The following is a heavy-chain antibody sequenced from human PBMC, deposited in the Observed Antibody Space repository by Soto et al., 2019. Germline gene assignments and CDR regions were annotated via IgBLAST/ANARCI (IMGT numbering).Heavy chain of an antibody. CDR2: INHSGST. Sequence: QVQLQQWGAGLLKPSETLSLTCAVYGGSFSGYYWSWIRQPPGKGLEWIGEINHSGSTNYNPSLKSRVTISVDTSKNQFSLKLSSVTAADTAVYYCPRGDRLVVVAATYWFDPWGQGTLVTVSS. CDR1: GGSFSGYY. D-gene: IGHD2-15*01. J-gene: IGHJ5*02. CDR3: PRGDRLVVVAATYWFDP. V-gene: IGHV4-34*01.